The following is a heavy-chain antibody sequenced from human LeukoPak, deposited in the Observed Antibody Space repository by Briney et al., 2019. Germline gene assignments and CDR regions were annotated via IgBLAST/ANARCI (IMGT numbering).Heavy chain of an antibody. V-gene: IGHV3-23*01. CDR2: ISGSGGST. CDR1: GFTFSSYA. CDR3: AKDGDNGYSYNIDY. D-gene: IGHD5-18*01. J-gene: IGHJ4*02. Sequence: GGSLRLSCAASGFTFSSYAMSWVRQAPGKGLEWVSAISGSGGSTYYADSVKGRFTISRDNSKNTLYLQMNSLRAEDTAVYYCAKDGDNGYSYNIDYWGPGTLITVSS.